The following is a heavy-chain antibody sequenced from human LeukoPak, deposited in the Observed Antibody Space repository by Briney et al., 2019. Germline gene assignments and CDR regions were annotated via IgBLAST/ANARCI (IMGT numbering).Heavy chain of an antibody. Sequence: ASVKVSCKASGYTFTSYYMHWVRQAPGQGLEWMGIINPSGGSTSYAQKFQGRVTMTRDTSTSTVYMELSSLRSEDTAVYYCARDWYYYDSSGYGAFDIWGQGTIVTVSS. CDR1: GYTFTSYY. CDR2: INPSGGST. D-gene: IGHD3-22*01. J-gene: IGHJ3*02. CDR3: ARDWYYYDSSGYGAFDI. V-gene: IGHV1-46*01.